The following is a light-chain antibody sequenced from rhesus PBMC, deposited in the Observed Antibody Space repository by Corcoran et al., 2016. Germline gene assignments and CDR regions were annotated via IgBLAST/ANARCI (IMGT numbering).Light chain of an antibody. CDR1: QNVNRN. CDR3: QQYNNWNT. J-gene: IGKJ1*01. Sequence: EIVMTQSPATLSLSPGERVTLSCRASQNVNRNVAWYQQKPEQAPRILNHGASSRATGIPDRCSGSGSGTDVTLIISSMEPEDGGMYYCQQYNNWNTFGQGTKVEI. V-gene: IGKV3S9*01. CDR2: GAS.